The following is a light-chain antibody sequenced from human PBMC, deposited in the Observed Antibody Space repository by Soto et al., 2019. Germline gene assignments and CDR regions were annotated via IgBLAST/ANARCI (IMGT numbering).Light chain of an antibody. CDR2: KAS. Sequence: DIQMTQSPSTLSASVGDRETNTCRASQSISSWLAWYQQKPGKAPKLLIYKASSLESGVPSRFSGSGSGTEFTLTISSLQPDDFATYYCQQYNSYPWTFGQGTKVDIK. J-gene: IGKJ1*01. CDR3: QQYNSYPWT. CDR1: QSISSW. V-gene: IGKV1-5*03.